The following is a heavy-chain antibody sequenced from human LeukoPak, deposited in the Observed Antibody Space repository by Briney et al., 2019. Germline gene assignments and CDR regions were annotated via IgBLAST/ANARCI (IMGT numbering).Heavy chain of an antibody. CDR2: VNRDGSET. V-gene: IGHV3-7*03. CDR1: GFTLSNHW. CDR3: ARNNGMDV. J-gene: IGHJ6*02. Sequence: GGSLRLSCAASGFTLSNHWMTWVRQVPGRGPEWVANVNRDGSETYYLDAVKGRFTISKDNAKNSLYLQMNSLRAEDTALYHCARNNGMDVWGQGTTVIVSS.